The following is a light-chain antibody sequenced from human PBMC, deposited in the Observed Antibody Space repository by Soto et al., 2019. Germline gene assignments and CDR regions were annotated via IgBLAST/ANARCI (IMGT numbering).Light chain of an antibody. Sequence: DIPMTQSPSTLSASVGDRVTITCRASQSISIWLAWYQQKPGKAPNILIYDASTLVSGVPSRFSGSGSGTEFPLTISSLQPDDFATYYCQQYNNYFSWTFGQGTVVVIK. CDR1: QSISIW. V-gene: IGKV1-5*01. CDR2: DAS. J-gene: IGKJ1*01. CDR3: QQYNNYFSWT.